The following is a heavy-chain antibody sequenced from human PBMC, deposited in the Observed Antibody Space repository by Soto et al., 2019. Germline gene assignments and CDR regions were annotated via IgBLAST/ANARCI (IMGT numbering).Heavy chain of an antibody. D-gene: IGHD2-15*01. V-gene: IGHV3-33*01. J-gene: IGHJ6*03. Sequence: GGSLRLSCAASGFTFSSYGMHWVRQAPGKGLEWVAVIWYDGSNKYYADSVKGRFTISRDNSKNTLYLQMNSLRAEDTAVYYCARERCSGGSCYYYYYYMDVWGNGTTVTVSS. CDR1: GFTFSSYG. CDR3: ARERCSGGSCYYYYYYMDV. CDR2: IWYDGSNK.